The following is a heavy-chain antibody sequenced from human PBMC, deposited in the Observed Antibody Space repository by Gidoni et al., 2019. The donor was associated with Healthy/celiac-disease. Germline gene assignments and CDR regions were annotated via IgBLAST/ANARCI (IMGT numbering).Heavy chain of an antibody. Sequence: QVQLQQWGAGLLKPSETLSLTCAVYGGSFSGYYWSWFRQPPGKGLEWIGEINHSGSTNYNPSLKSRVTISVDTSKNQFSLKLSSVTAADTAVYYCARGPIVVVPAARSYYFDYWGQGTLVTVSS. V-gene: IGHV4-34*01. CDR3: ARGPIVVVPAARSYYFDY. D-gene: IGHD2-2*01. CDR2: INHSGST. CDR1: GGSFSGYY. J-gene: IGHJ4*02.